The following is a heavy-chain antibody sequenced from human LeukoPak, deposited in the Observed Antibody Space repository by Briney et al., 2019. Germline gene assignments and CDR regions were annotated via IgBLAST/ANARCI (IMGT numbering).Heavy chain of an antibody. CDR2: IVVGSGNT. CDR3: AAVTYDSSGYYHRMDY. J-gene: IGHJ4*02. D-gene: IGHD3-22*01. CDR1: GFTLTSSA. V-gene: IGHV1-58*02. Sequence: GTSVKVSCKASGFTLTSSAMQWVRQARGQRLEWIGWIVVGSGNTNYAQKFQERVTITRDMSTSTAYMELSSLRSEDTAVYYCAAVTYDSSGYYHRMDYWGQGTLVTVSS.